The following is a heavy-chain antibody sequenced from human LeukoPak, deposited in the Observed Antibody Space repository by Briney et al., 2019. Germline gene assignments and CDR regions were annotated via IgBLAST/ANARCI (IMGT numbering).Heavy chain of an antibody. V-gene: IGHV4-30-2*01. CDR3: ARGNLPFTVAPFDY. CDR2: IYHSGST. D-gene: IGHD4-23*01. J-gene: IGHJ4*02. Sequence: PSQTLSLTCTVSGGSISSGGYYWSWIRQPPGKGLEWIGYIYHSGSTYYNPSLKSRVTISVDRSKNQFSLKLSSVTAADTAVYYCARGNLPFTVAPFDYWGQGTLVTVSS. CDR1: GGSISSGGYY.